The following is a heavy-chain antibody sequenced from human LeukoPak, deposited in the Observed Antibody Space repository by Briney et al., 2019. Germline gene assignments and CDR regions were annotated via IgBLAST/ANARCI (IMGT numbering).Heavy chain of an antibody. CDR2: IYYSGSP. J-gene: IGHJ4*02. D-gene: IGHD1-26*01. CDR1: GGSISSYY. V-gene: IGHV4-59*12. Sequence: PSETLSLTCTVSGGSISSYYWSWIRQTPGKGLEWIGYIYYSGSPNYNPSLKSRVIISIDTSKNQFSLNLSSVTAADTAVYHCARALSGSYDYWGQGTLVTVSS. CDR3: ARALSGSYDY.